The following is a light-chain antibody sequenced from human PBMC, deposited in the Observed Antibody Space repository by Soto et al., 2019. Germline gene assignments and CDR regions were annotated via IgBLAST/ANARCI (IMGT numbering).Light chain of an antibody. Sequence: AIQMTQSPSSLSASVGDRVTITCRASQGIRNDLHWFQQKPGKAPRLLIYAASHLHNGVPSRFSGGGSGTDFSLTISSLQPEDFATYYCLQDYNFRTFGQGTKVEI. J-gene: IGKJ1*01. CDR1: QGIRND. CDR3: LQDYNFRT. V-gene: IGKV1-6*01. CDR2: AAS.